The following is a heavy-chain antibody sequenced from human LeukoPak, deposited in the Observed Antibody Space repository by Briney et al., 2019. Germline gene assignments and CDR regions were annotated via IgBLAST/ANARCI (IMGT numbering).Heavy chain of an antibody. CDR3: ARGGSGWYIDS. CDR2: VNHSGDT. D-gene: IGHD6-19*01. CDR1: GGSFSNSY. V-gene: IGHV4-34*01. J-gene: IGHJ4*01. Sequence: RASETLSLTCAVSGGSFSNSYWSWIRQPPGKGLEWIGEVNHSGDTNYNPSLKSRVAFLINTSKNQFSLKLSSVTAADTAVYYCARGGSGWYIDSWGQGTLVIVSS.